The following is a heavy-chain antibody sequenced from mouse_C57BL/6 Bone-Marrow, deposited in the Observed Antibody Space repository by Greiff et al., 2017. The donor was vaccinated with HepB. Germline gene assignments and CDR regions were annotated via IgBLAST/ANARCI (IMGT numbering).Heavy chain of an antibody. J-gene: IGHJ2*01. V-gene: IGHV7-3*01. CDR2: IRNKANGYTT. D-gene: IGHD6-5*01. CDR3: ARYRGVLSYYFDY. Sequence: EVHLVESGGGLVQPGGSLSLSCAASGFTFTDYYMSWVRQPPGKALEWLGFIRNKANGYTTEYSASVKGRFTISRDNSQSILYLQMNALRAEDSATYYCARYRGVLSYYFDYWGQGTTLTISS. CDR1: GFTFTDYY.